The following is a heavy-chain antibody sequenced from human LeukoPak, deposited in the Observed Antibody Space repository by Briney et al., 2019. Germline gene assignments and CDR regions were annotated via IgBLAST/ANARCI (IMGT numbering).Heavy chain of an antibody. CDR3: AKDALYCSGGSCYSDAFDI. CDR2: ISYDGSNK. V-gene: IGHV3-30*18. Sequence: SGRSLRLSCAASGFTFSSYGMHWVRQAPGKGLEWAAVISYDGSNKYYADSVKGRFTISRDNSKNTLYLQMNSLRAEDTAVYYCAKDALYCSGGSCYSDAFDIWGQGTMVTVSS. CDR1: GFTFSSYG. J-gene: IGHJ3*02. D-gene: IGHD2-15*01.